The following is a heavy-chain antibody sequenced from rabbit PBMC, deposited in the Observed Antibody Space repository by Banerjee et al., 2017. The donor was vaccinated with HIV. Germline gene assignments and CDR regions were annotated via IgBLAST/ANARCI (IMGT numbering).Heavy chain of an antibody. CDR2: INTSSGNT. J-gene: IGHJ4*01. CDR3: ARGGSGSSASFTL. V-gene: IGHV1S45*01. CDR1: GFSFSNKYV. D-gene: IGHD8-1*01. Sequence: QEQLEESGGDLVKPEGSLTLTCTASGFSFSNKYVMCWVRQAPGKGLEWIACINTSSGNTVYANWAKGRFTISKTSSTTVTLQMTSLTPADTATYFCARGGSGSSASFTLWGPGTLVTVS.